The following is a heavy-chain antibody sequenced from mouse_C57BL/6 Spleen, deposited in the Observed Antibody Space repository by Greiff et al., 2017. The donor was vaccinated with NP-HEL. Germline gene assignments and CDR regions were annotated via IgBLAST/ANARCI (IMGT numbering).Heavy chain of an antibody. CDR2: FYPGSGSI. V-gene: IGHV1-62-2*01. CDR3: ARHEADYGSSYEGYYAMDY. Sequence: VQLVESGAELVKPGASVKLSCKASGYTFTEYTIHWVKQRSGQGLEWIGWFYPGSGSIKYNEKFKDKATLTADKSSSTVYMELSRLTSEDSAVYFCARHEADYGSSYEGYYAMDYWGQGTSVTVSS. J-gene: IGHJ4*01. D-gene: IGHD1-1*01. CDR1: GYTFTEYT.